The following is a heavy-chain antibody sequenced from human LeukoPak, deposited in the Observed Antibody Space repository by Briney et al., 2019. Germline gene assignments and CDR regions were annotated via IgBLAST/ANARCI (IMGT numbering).Heavy chain of an antibody. D-gene: IGHD3-10*01. CDR1: GFTFSNYA. CDR2: ISGSGGST. CDR3: AKEYFYGSGSYGDYFDH. Sequence: GGSLRLSCAASGFTFSNYAMSWVRQAPGKGLEWVSGISGSGGSTYYADSVKGRFTISRDKSKNTLYLQMNSLRAEGTAVYYCAKEYFYGSGSYGDYFDHWGQGTLVTLSS. J-gene: IGHJ4*02. V-gene: IGHV3-23*01.